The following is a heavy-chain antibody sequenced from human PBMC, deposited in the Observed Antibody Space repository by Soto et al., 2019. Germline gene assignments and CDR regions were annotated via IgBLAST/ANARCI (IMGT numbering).Heavy chain of an antibody. CDR2: IYPADSET. CDR1: GYSFSNYW. CDR3: ARHFSSSWYYFDN. V-gene: IGHV5-51*01. D-gene: IGHD3-22*01. J-gene: IGHJ4*02. Sequence: GESLKISCKGAGYSFSNYWIGWVRQKPGKGPEWMGIIYPADSETKYSPSFQGHVTFSVDKSITTAYLQWSRLKASDTAVYYCARHFSSSWYYFDNWGRG.